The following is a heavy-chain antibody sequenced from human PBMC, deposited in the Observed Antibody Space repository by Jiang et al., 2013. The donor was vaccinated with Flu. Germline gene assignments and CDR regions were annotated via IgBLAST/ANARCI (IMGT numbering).Heavy chain of an antibody. CDR1: GYTFTGYY. D-gene: IGHD2-15*01. J-gene: IGHJ5*02. CDR2: INPNSGGT. CDR3: ARVTARSGGSRNNWFDP. Sequence: VKKPGASVKVSCKASGYTFTGYYMHWVRQAPGQGLEWMGWINPNSGGTNYAQKFQGRVTMTRDTSISTAYMELSRLRSDDTAVYYCARVTARSGGSRNNWFDPWGQGTLVTVSS. V-gene: IGHV1-2*02.